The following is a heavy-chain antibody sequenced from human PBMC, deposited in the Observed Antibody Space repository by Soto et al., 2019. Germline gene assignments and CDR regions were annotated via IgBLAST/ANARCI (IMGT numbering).Heavy chain of an antibody. D-gene: IGHD2-21*01. CDR1: GFTFSRYA. J-gene: IGHJ4*02. CDR3: AKRPPIGYYFEY. V-gene: IGHV3-23*01. Sequence: GGSLRLSCIASGFTFSRYAMSWVRQAPGKGLEWVSSITSGGGTYYVGSVKGRFTISRDNSKNTLYLQMNSLRAEDTAVYYCAKRPPIGYYFEYWGQGTLVTVSS. CDR2: ITSGGGT.